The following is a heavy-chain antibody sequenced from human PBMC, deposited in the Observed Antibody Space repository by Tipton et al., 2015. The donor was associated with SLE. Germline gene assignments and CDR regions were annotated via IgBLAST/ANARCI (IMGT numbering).Heavy chain of an antibody. CDR1: GFTFSSYA. Sequence: SLRLSCAASGFTFSSYAMSWVRQAPGKGLEWVSAISGSGGSTYYADSVKGRFTISRDNSKNTLYLQMNSLRAEDTAVYYCAISYSSSWSYYYGMDVWGQGTTVTVSS. CDR2: ISGSGGST. V-gene: IGHV3-23*01. D-gene: IGHD6-13*01. J-gene: IGHJ6*02. CDR3: AISYSSSWSYYYGMDV.